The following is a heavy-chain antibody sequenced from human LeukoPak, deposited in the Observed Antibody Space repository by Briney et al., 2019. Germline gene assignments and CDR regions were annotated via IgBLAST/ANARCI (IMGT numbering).Heavy chain of an antibody. Sequence: GGALRLSCAASGFAFSDYYMSWIRQAPGKGLEWGSYINSSGSTIYYADSVKGRFTISRDNAKNSLYLQMNSLRAEDTAVYYCARDYRGYLDYWGQGTLVTVSS. CDR2: INSSGSTI. V-gene: IGHV3-11*01. CDR1: GFAFSDYY. CDR3: ARDYRGYLDY. J-gene: IGHJ4*02. D-gene: IGHD4-23*01.